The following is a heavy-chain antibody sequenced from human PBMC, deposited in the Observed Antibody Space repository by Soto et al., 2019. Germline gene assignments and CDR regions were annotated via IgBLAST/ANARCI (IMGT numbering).Heavy chain of an antibody. Sequence: QLQLQESGSGLVKPSQTLSLTCAVSGGSISSGGYSWSWIRQPPGKGLEWIGYIYHSGSTYYNPSRKRRLTLSVDRSKNQSSLRLRAVTAADTAVYCCAAGGGLPRYYWGQGTLGTVSS. J-gene: IGHJ4*02. CDR1: GGSISSGGYS. CDR3: AAGGGLPRYY. V-gene: IGHV4-30-2*01. D-gene: IGHD1-26*01. CDR2: IYHSGST.